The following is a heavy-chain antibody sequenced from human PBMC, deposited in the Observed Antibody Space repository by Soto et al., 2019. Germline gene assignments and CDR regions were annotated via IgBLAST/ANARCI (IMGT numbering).Heavy chain of an antibody. CDR3: ARHGGDVVVVRD. D-gene: IGHD2-21*01. CDR1: GGSLGDHY. Sequence: QVQLQESGPGLVKPSETLSLICTVSGGSLGDHYSTWIRQPPGKGLEWLGYISTTGVTNYNSSLKSRLTMSIDASKNQFSLNLNSVTAADTAIYFCARHGGDVVVVRDWGQGTQVTVSS. V-gene: IGHV4-4*08. CDR2: ISTTGVT. J-gene: IGHJ4*02.